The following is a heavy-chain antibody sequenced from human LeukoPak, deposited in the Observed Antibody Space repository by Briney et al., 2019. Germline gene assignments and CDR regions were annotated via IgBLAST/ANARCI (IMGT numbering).Heavy chain of an antibody. CDR3: ARSHGTYYDILTGSFDY. D-gene: IGHD3-9*01. CDR2: IYYSGST. V-gene: IGHV4-59*01. CDR1: GGSISSYY. Sequence: PSETLSLTCTVSGGSISSYYWSWIRQPPGKGLEWIGYIYYSGSTNYNPSLKSRVTISVDTSKNQFSLKLSSVTAADTAVYYCARSHGTYYDILTGSFDYWGQGTLVTVSS. J-gene: IGHJ4*02.